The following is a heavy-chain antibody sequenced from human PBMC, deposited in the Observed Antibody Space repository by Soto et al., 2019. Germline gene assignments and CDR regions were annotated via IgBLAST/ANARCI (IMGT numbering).Heavy chain of an antibody. D-gene: IGHD2-2*01. V-gene: IGHV1-3*01. CDR1: GYTFTSYA. CDR3: ARAQLPPYCSYYMDV. CDR2: INAGNGNT. Sequence: ASVKVSCKASGYTFTSYAMHWGRQTPGQRLEWMGWINAGNGNTKYSQKFQGRVTITRDTSASTAYMELSSLRSEDTPVYYCARAQLPPYCSYYMDVWGKGTTVPVS. J-gene: IGHJ6*03.